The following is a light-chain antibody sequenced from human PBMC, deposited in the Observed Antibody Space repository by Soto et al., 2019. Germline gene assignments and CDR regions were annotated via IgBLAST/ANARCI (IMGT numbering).Light chain of an antibody. CDR1: QSVSSSY. CDR2: GAS. CDR3: QQYGSSPRFS. Sequence: EIGLTQSPGTLSLSPGERATLSCRASQSVSSSYLAWYQQKPGQAPRLLSYGASSRATGIPDRFSGSGFWTDFTLTIGRLEPQDVAVYYSQQYGSSPRFSFGPGTKVDIK. V-gene: IGKV3-20*01. J-gene: IGKJ3*01.